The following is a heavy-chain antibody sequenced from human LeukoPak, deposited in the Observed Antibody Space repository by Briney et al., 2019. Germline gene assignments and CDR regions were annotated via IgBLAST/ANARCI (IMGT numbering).Heavy chain of an antibody. CDR2: VSGSGAGT. D-gene: IGHD3-22*01. CDR3: AKHTYYYDTSGTTALFDY. V-gene: IGHV3-23*01. CDR1: GFTFSNYS. J-gene: IGHJ4*02. Sequence: GGSLRLSCAVSGFTFSNYSMSWVRQAPGKGLEWVSGVSGSGAGTYYADSVKGRFTISRDNSKNTLYLQMNSLRAEDTAVYYCAKHTYYYDTSGTTALFDYWGQGTLVTVSS.